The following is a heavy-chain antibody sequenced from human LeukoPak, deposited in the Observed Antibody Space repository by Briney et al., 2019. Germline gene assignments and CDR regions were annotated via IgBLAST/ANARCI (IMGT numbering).Heavy chain of an antibody. D-gene: IGHD2-15*01. V-gene: IGHV3-53*01. Sequence: GGSLRLSCAASGFTVSSNYMSWVRQAPGKGLEWVSVIYSGGTTFYADSVKGRFTISRENAKNSLYLQMNSLRAGDTAVYYCARYCSGGSCWGNDAFDIWAKGQWSPSLQ. CDR1: GFTVSSNY. CDR2: IYSGGTT. CDR3: ARYCSGGSCWGNDAFDI. J-gene: IGHJ3*02.